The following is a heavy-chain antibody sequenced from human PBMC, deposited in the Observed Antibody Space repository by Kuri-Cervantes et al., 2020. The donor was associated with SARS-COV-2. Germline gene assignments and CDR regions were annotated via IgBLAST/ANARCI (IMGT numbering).Heavy chain of an antibody. D-gene: IGHD3-10*01. Sequence: GGSLRLSCAASGFTFSSYAMHWVRQAPGKGLEYVSAISSNGGSTYYADSVKGRFTISRDNSKNTLYLQMNSLRAEDTAVYYCARDPDGWFGEPPDAFDIWGQGTMVTVSS. CDR3: ARDPDGWFGEPPDAFDI. J-gene: IGHJ3*02. CDR2: ISSNGGST. CDR1: GFTFSSYA. V-gene: IGHV3-64*02.